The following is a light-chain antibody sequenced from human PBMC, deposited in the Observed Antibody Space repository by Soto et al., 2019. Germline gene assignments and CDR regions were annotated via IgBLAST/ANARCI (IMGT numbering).Light chain of an antibody. CDR2: GNI. CDR1: GSNIGAGSD. V-gene: IGLV1-40*01. J-gene: IGLJ3*02. Sequence: QSVLTQPPSVSGAPGQRVAISCTESGSNIGAGSDVQWYQQLPGTAPKLLIYGNINRPSGVPDRFSGSKSGTSASLAITGLQAEDEADYYCQSYDSSLSGSWVFGGGTKLTVL. CDR3: QSYDSSLSGSWV.